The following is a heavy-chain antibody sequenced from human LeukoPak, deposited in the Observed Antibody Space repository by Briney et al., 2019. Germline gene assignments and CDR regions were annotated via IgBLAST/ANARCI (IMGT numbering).Heavy chain of an antibody. Sequence: GGSLGLSCAASGLLFGDYAMTWVRQAPGKGLEWVGFIRSKPYGGTAEYAASVKGRFTISRDDSKTIAYLDMNGLKTEDTAVYHCTVQVIPSDKWFDPWGQGTPVTVSS. V-gene: IGHV3-49*04. D-gene: IGHD2-21*01. CDR1: GLLFGDYA. CDR3: TVQVIPSDKWFDP. CDR2: IRSKPYGGTA. J-gene: IGHJ5*02.